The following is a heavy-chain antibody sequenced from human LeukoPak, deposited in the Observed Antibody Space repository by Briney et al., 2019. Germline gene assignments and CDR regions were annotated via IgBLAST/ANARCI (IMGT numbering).Heavy chain of an antibody. D-gene: IGHD3-9*01. V-gene: IGHV3-43D*03. CDR3: AKDGRAGDWLIPFDY. CDR2: ISWDGYTT. CDR1: GFTFDDYA. Sequence: GGSLRLSCAASGFTFDDYAMHWVRQAPGKGLEWVSLISWDGYTTYYADSVRDRFTISRDNSKNSLYLQMNSLRAEDTAFYYCAKDGRAGDWLIPFDYWGQGTLVTVSS. J-gene: IGHJ4*02.